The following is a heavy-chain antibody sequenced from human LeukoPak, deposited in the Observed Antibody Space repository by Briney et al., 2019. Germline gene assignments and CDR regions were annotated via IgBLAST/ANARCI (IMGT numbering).Heavy chain of an antibody. Sequence: GGSLRLSCAASGFTFSSNWMSWVRQAPGKGLEWVANIKQHGSEKYYVDSVKGRFTISRDNAKNSLYLQMNSLRDEDTAVYYCAREGGESYGMDVWGKGTTVTV. J-gene: IGHJ6*04. CDR1: GFTFSSNW. CDR2: IKQHGSEK. CDR3: AREGGESYGMDV. D-gene: IGHD3-10*01. V-gene: IGHV3-7*03.